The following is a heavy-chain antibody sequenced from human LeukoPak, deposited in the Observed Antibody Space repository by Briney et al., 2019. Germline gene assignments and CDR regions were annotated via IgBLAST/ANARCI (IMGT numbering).Heavy chain of an antibody. CDR3: AKGTYYDYVWGPLGY. D-gene: IGHD3-16*01. V-gene: IGHV3-30*18. CDR2: ISYDGSNK. Sequence: GVLRLSCAASGFTFSSYGMHWVRQAPGKGLEWVAVISYDGSNKYYADSVKGRFTISRDNSKNTLYLQMNSLGAEDTAVYYCAKGTYYDYVWGPLGYWGQGTLVTVSS. CDR1: GFTFSSYG. J-gene: IGHJ4*02.